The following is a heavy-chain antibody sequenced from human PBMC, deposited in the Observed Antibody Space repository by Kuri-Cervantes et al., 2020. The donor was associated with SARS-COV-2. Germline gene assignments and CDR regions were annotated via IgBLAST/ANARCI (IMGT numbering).Heavy chain of an antibody. CDR2: IGPSGTTK. Sequence: GGSMRPACTASGFIFSDYYMAWIRQAPGKGLEWVSNIGPSGTTKYYADSVKGRFTISRDNAKNSLYLQMSSLRSKDTAVYYCARDSFVAVAGDSTFDYWGQGTLVTVSS. V-gene: IGHV3-11*01. D-gene: IGHD6-19*01. J-gene: IGHJ4*02. CDR3: ARDSFVAVAGDSTFDY. CDR1: GFIFSDYY.